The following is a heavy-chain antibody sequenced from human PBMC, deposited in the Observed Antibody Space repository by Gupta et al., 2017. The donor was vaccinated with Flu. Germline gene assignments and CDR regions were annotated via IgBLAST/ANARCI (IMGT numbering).Heavy chain of an antibody. CDR3: ARDEGATARQSGMDV. Sequence: EVQLEESGGGLARPGGSLRLSCVASGFTFGDFDVNWVRQAPGEGLEWVSYISRTSSQTSYAASVRGRFTISRDNAKNSLFLQMNDLRAEDTAVYYCARDEGATARQSGMDVWGQGTTVVVSS. CDR2: ISRTSSQT. J-gene: IGHJ6*02. D-gene: IGHD5-18*01. V-gene: IGHV3-21*01. CDR1: GFTFGDFD.